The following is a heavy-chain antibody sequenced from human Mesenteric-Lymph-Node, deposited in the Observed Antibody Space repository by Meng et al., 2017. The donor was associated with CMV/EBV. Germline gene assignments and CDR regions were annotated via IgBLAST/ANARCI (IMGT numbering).Heavy chain of an antibody. V-gene: IGHV3-66*02. Sequence: SCPVSTFSVSNNYMSWVRQAPGKGLEWVSVIYAGGTTYYADSVKGRFTISRDNSKNTVDLQMNSLRTEDTAVYYCARGVDGYNWFDPWGQGTLVTVSS. CDR3: ARGVDGYNWFDP. CDR1: TFSVSNNY. J-gene: IGHJ5*02. CDR2: IYAGGTT. D-gene: IGHD5-24*01.